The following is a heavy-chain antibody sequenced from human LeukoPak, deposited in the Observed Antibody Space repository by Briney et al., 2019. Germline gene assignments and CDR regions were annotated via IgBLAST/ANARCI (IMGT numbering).Heavy chain of an antibody. CDR1: GFTFSIYS. D-gene: IGHD5-18*01. V-gene: IGHV3-21*01. J-gene: IGHJ4*02. CDR2: ISSGSTYI. CDR3: ARANTNGYTYGNFDY. Sequence: GGSLRLSCAASGFTFSIYSMDWVRQAPGKGLEWVSSISSGSTYIYYADSVKGRFTISRDDAKSSLFLQMNSLGGEDTAVYYCARANTNGYTYGNFDYWGQGTLVTASS.